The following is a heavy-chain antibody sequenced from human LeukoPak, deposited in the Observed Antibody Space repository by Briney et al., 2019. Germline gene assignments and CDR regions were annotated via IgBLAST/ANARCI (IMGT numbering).Heavy chain of an antibody. CDR1: GFTFSSYS. CDR3: ARDRSDGYNKNDY. D-gene: IGHD5-24*01. J-gene: IGHJ4*02. V-gene: IGHV3-21*01. Sequence: GGSLRLSCAASGFTFSSYSMNWVRQAPGKGLEWVSSISSSSSYIYYADSVKDRFTISRDNAKSSLYLQMSSLRAEDTAVYYCARDRSDGYNKNDYWGQGTLVTVSS. CDR2: ISSSSSYI.